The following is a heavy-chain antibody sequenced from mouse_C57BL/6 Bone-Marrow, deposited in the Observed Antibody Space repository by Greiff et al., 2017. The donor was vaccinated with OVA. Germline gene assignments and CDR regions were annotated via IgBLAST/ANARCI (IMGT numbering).Heavy chain of an antibody. Sequence: VKLQQPGAELVKPGASVKLSCKASGYTFTSYWMHWVKQRPGQGLEWIGMIHPNSGSTNYNEKFKSKATLTVDKSSSTAYMQLSSLTSEDSAVYYCARYTVVAPYWYFDVWGTGTTVTVSS. CDR1: GYTFTSYW. CDR2: IHPNSGST. CDR3: ARYTVVAPYWYFDV. J-gene: IGHJ1*03. D-gene: IGHD1-1*01. V-gene: IGHV1-64*01.